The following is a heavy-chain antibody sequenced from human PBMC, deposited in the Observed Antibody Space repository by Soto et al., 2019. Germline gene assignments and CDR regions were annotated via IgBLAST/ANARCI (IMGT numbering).Heavy chain of an antibody. D-gene: IGHD4-17*01. CDR3: AGHGGYSY. V-gene: IGHV3-23*01. CDR1: GFTLRTNG. CDR2: FSGSGDDT. Sequence: GGSLRLSCAATGFTLRTNGMSWVRQAPGKGLEWVSSFSGSGDDTYYADSLKGRFTISRDNSKNTLYLQMNSLRVEDTALYYCAGHGGYSYLGQGTLVTV. J-gene: IGHJ4*02.